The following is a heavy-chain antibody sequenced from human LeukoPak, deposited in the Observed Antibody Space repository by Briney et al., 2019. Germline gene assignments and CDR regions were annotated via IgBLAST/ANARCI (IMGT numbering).Heavy chain of an antibody. V-gene: IGHV3-53*01. CDR1: GFTFSSYG. CDR2: IYSGGNT. Sequence: TGGSLRLSCAASGFTFSSYGMSWVRQAPGKGLEWVSFIYSGGNTHYSDSVKGRFTISRDNSKNTLYLQMNSLRAEDTAVYYCARRAGDYSHPYDYWGQGTLVTVSS. D-gene: IGHD3-22*01. CDR3: ARRAGDYSHPYDY. J-gene: IGHJ4*02.